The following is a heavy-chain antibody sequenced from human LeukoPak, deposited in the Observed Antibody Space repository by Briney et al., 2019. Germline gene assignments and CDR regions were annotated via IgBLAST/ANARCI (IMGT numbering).Heavy chain of an antibody. CDR3: AKDRGYEIDY. CDR1: GFTFSSYS. CDR2: ISYDGSNK. V-gene: IGHV3-30*18. D-gene: IGHD5-12*01. Sequence: GGSLRLSCAASGFTFSSYSMNWVRQAPGKGLEWVAVISYDGSNKYYADSVKGRFTISRDNSKNTLYLQMNSLRAEDTAVYYCAKDRGYEIDYWGQGTLVTVSS. J-gene: IGHJ4*02.